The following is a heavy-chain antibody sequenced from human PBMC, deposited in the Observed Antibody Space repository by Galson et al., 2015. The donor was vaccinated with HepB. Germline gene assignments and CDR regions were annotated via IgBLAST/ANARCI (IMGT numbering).Heavy chain of an antibody. CDR1: GFTFSNYA. V-gene: IGHV3-30*18. CDR3: AKGGPVRITMMINRSSGFDP. J-gene: IGHJ5*02. Sequence: SLRLSCATSGFTFSNYAVHWVRQAPGKGLEWMAVISYDGSFKYYADSVKGRFTVSRDSSRSILYLQMNSLTPEDTAVYFCAKGGPVRITMMINRSSGFDPWGQGTLVTVSS. CDR2: ISYDGSFK. D-gene: IGHD3-22*01.